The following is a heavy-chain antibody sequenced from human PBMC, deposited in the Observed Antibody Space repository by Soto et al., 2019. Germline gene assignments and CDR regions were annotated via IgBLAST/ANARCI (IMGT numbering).Heavy chain of an antibody. CDR1: GFAFNKAW. CDR2: MKSKTDGGTT. CDR3: STDVPWSYGALEY. Sequence: EVQLVESGGGLVKVGGSLRLSCAASGFAFNKAWMTWVRQAPGKGLEWVGRMKSKTDGGTTDYAAPVKGRFAISRDYSKNTLYLQMNSLETEDTAVYYCSTDVPWSYGALEYWGQGTLVSVSS. V-gene: IGHV3-15*01. D-gene: IGHD1-26*01. J-gene: IGHJ4*02.